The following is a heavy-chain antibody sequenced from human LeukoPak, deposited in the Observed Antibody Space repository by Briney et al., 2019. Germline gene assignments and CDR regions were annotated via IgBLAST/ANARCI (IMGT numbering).Heavy chain of an antibody. CDR3: AREALGGSSGYYYY. CDR1: GGSINSGSYY. V-gene: IGHV4-61*02. Sequence: SQTLSLTCTVSGGSINSGSYYWSWIRQPAGKGLEWIGRIYTTGSTNYNPSLKSRVTISVDTSKNQFSLKLSSVTAADTAVYYCAREALGGSSGYYYYWGQGTLVTVSS. CDR2: IYTTGST. D-gene: IGHD3-22*01. J-gene: IGHJ4*02.